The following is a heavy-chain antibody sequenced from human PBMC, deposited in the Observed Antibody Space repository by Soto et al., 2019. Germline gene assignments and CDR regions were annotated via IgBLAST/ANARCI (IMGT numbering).Heavy chain of an antibody. Sequence: QLQLQESGPGLVKPSETLSLTCTVSGGSITSNAYYWGWIRQPPGKGLEWLGYIYYSGSASYNPSLKRRVTTSVDTSKTQFSLKRRSVTAADTAVYYCARRPKRGSYSWCFDYWGQGTLVTVSS. CDR1: GGSITSNAYY. D-gene: IGHD1-26*01. V-gene: IGHV4-39*01. CDR2: IYYSGSA. CDR3: ARRPKRGSYSWCFDY. J-gene: IGHJ4*02.